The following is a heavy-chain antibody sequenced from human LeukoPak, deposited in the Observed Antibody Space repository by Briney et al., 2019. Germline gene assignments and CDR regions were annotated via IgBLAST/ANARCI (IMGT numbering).Heavy chain of an antibody. Sequence: GGSLRLPCVASGFTFSSYAMSWVRQAPGKGLEWVSAISSSSDYTYYADSVKGRFTISRDNSKNTLYLQMNSLRAEDTAVYHCAKDSRSTVAGTSTYWGQGSLVTVSS. CDR1: GFTFSSYA. CDR2: ISSSSDYT. J-gene: IGHJ4*02. V-gene: IGHV3-23*01. CDR3: AKDSRSTVAGTSTY. D-gene: IGHD6-19*01.